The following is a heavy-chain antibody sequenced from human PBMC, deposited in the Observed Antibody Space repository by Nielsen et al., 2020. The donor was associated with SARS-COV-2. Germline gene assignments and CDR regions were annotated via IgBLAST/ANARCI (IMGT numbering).Heavy chain of an antibody. D-gene: IGHD2-2*01. Sequence: WIRQPPGKGLEWIGSVHYSGSTNYNPSLKSRVTISVDTSKNQFSLKLSSVTAADTAVYYCARGEYCSNTSCYLRGRAWYYFDYWGQGTLVTVSS. J-gene: IGHJ4*02. CDR2: VHYSGST. V-gene: IGHV4-39*07. CDR3: ARGEYCSNTSCYLRGRAWYYFDY.